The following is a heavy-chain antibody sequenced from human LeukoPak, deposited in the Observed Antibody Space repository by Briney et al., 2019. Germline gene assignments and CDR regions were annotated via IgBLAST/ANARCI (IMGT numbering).Heavy chain of an antibody. CDR2: IYPGDSDT. J-gene: IGHJ4*02. CDR1: GSPFTSYW. D-gene: IGHD2-15*01. CDR3: ARPYCSGGSCYFDY. Sequence: GGPLKISCKGPGSPFTSYWIAGVRQLPGKGLEWMGIIYPGDSDTRYSPSFQGQVTISADKSISTAYLQWSSLKASDTAMYYCARPYCSGGSCYFDYWGQGTLVTVSS. V-gene: IGHV5-51*01.